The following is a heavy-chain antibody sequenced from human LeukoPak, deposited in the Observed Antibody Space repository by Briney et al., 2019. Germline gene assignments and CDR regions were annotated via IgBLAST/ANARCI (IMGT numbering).Heavy chain of an antibody. J-gene: IGHJ6*03. CDR1: GFTFSDYA. Sequence: PGGSLRLSCAASGFASGFTFSDYAVSRVRQAPGKGPEWVASVNGRGATTYYADSVRGRFTISRDNSKNTVYLQMISLGADDTAVYFCAKAPATGEGYYFYYMDVWGKGTTVTVSS. CDR2: VNGRGATT. D-gene: IGHD7-27*01. V-gene: IGHV3-23*01. CDR3: AKAPATGEGYYFYYMDV.